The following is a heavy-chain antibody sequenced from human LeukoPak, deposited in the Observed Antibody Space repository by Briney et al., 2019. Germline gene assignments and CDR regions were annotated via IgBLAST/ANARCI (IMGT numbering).Heavy chain of an antibody. D-gene: IGHD2-2*02. CDR2: INPNSGGT. Sequence: ASVKVSCKASGYTYTGYYMHRVRQAPGQGLEWMGWINPNSGGTNYAQKFQGWVTMTRDTSISTADMELSRLRSDDTAVYYCAVCSSTSCYKGVYFDYWGQGTLVTVSS. V-gene: IGHV1-2*04. CDR1: GYTYTGYY. J-gene: IGHJ4*02. CDR3: AVCSSTSCYKGVYFDY.